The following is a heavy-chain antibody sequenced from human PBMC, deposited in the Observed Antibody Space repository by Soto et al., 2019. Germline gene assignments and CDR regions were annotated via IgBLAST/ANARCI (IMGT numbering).Heavy chain of an antibody. J-gene: IGHJ3*01. CDR3: ARSRPQGLDFPGVIPWDALDV. CDR2: VIPIFGTT. D-gene: IGHD2-21*01. CDR1: GGAFSSSG. V-gene: IGHV1-69*01. Sequence: QVQLVQSGAEMKKPGSSVRVSCKASGGAFSSSGISWVRQAPGQGLEWMAGVIPIFGTTTNAPKFQGRVTVSADESTSTAYMEFSSLRSEDTAVYFCARSRPQGLDFPGVIPWDALDVWGQGTLVTVSS.